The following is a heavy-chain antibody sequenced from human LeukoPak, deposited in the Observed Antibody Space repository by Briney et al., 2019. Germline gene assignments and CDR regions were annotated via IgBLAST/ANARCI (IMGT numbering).Heavy chain of an antibody. CDR2: INPSGGST. D-gene: IGHD3-22*01. CDR3: ARGDSSGSITVEIPQFDY. J-gene: IGHJ4*02. Sequence: ASVKVSCKASGYTFTSYGISWVRQAPGQGLEWMGIINPSGGSTSYAQKFQGRVTMTRDTSTSTVYMELSSLRSEDTAVYYCARGDSSGSITVEIPQFDYWGQGTLVTVSS. CDR1: GYTFTSYG. V-gene: IGHV1-46*01.